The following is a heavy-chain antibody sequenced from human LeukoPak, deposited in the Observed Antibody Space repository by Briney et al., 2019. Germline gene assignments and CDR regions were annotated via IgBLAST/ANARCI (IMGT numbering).Heavy chain of an antibody. D-gene: IGHD2-15*01. V-gene: IGHV1-2*04. Sequence: ASVKVSCKASGGTLSSFAITWVRQAPGQGLEWMGWISPNSGGTNYAQKFQGWVTMTRDTSISTAYMELSRLRSDDTAVYYCARSSVVVAATNLDYWGQGTLVTVSS. CDR3: ARSSVVVAATNLDY. CDR2: ISPNSGGT. CDR1: GGTLSSFA. J-gene: IGHJ4*02.